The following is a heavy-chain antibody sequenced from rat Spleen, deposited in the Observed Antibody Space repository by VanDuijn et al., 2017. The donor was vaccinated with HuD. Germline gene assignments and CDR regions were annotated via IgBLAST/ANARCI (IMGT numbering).Heavy chain of an antibody. D-gene: IGHD2-1*01. J-gene: IGHJ2*01. V-gene: IGHV3-1*01. CDR1: GYSITSNY. CDR3: TTGPPSPSYLRDY. Sequence: EVQLQESGPGLVKPSQSLSLTCSVTGYSITSNYWGWIRKFPENKMEWVGYITYSGNTHFNPSLKSRISITRDTSKNQFFRQLNSVTTDDTATYYCTTGPPSPSYLRDYWGQGVMVTVSS. CDR2: ITYSGNT.